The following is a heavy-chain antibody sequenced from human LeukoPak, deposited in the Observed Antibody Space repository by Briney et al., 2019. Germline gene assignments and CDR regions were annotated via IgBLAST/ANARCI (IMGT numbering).Heavy chain of an antibody. V-gene: IGHV1-18*01. D-gene: IGHD1-26*01. Sequence: ASVKVSCNASGYTFTSYGISWVRQAPGQGLEWMGWISAYNGNTNYAQKLQGRVTMTTDTSTSTAYMELRSLRSDDTAVYYCARVLSAPNSGSYYYYYYGMDVWGQGTTVTVSS. CDR3: ARVLSAPNSGSYYYYYYGMDV. J-gene: IGHJ6*02. CDR1: GYTFTSYG. CDR2: ISAYNGNT.